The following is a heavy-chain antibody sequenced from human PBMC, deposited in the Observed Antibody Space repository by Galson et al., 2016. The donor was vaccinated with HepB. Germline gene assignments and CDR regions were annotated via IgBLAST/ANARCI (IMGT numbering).Heavy chain of an antibody. Sequence: SVKVSCKASGYTFTSYGISWVRQAPGQGLEWMGWISAYNGNTYYAQKLQGRVTMTTDTSTSTVDMELRSMKSDDTAVYYCAGDGTQQKDYWGQGTRVTVSS. CDR1: GYTFTSYG. D-gene: IGHD6-13*01. J-gene: IGHJ4*02. CDR3: AGDGTQQKDY. V-gene: IGHV1-18*01. CDR2: ISAYNGNT.